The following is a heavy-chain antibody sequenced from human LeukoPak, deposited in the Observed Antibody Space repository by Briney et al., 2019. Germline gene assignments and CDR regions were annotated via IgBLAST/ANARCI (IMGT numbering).Heavy chain of an antibody. CDR2: ISGRGAGT. J-gene: IGHJ4*02. D-gene: IGHD2-8*01. CDR1: GFTLRSYD. Sequence: PGGSLRLSCGVSGFTLRSYDMNWVRQAPGKGLGGVSGISGRGAGTYYADSVKGRSTISRDSPKNTLYVQMNSPRAEDTAVYYCAKMVREFYTISYYFDYWGQETLVTVSS. CDR3: AKMVREFYTISYYFDY. V-gene: IGHV3-23*01.